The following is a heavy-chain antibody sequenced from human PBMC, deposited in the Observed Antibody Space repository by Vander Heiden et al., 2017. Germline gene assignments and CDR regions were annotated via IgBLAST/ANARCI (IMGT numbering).Heavy chain of an antibody. J-gene: IGHJ4*02. CDR1: GFSFSDYS. CDR2: ISRSGTTI. D-gene: IGHD3-3*01. CDR3: AREGVDWSGYQFDY. Sequence: DVQEVDSGGDLVQPGGSLRLSCEASGFSFSDYSMNWVRQAPGKGLEWVSYISRSGTTIYYADSVKGRFTISRDNAKNSVYLQMNSLRDEDTAVYYCAREGVDWSGYQFDYWGQGTLVTVSS. V-gene: IGHV3-48*02.